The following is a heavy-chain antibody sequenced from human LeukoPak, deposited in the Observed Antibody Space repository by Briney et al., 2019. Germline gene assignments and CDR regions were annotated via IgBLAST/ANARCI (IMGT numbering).Heavy chain of an antibody. CDR1: GFIFSSYS. Sequence: GGSLRLSCAASGFIFSSYSMHWVRHAPGKGLVWVSRINTDGSNINYADSVKGRSTVSRDNSKNTLYLQMNSLRAEDTAVYYCAAWGPTVTTDDYWGQGTLVTVSS. CDR3: AAWGPTVTTDDY. V-gene: IGHV3-74*01. CDR2: INTDGSNI. D-gene: IGHD4-17*01. J-gene: IGHJ4*02.